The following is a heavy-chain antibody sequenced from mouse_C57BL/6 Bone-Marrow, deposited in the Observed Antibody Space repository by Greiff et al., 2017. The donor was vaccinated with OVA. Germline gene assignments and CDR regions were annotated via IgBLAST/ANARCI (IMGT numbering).Heavy chain of an antibody. D-gene: IGHD1-1*01. CDR1: GYTFTDYY. Sequence: QVQLKQSGAELVRPGASVKLSCKASGYTFTDYYINWVKQRPGQGLEWIARIYPGSGNTYYNEKFKGKATLTAEKSSSTAYMQLSSLTSEDSAVYFCAITTVVVPDVWGTGTTVTVSS. J-gene: IGHJ1*03. CDR2: IYPGSGNT. V-gene: IGHV1-76*01. CDR3: AITTVVVPDV.